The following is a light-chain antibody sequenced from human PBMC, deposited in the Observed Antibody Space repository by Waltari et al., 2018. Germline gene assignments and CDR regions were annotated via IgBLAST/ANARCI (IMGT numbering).Light chain of an antibody. CDR2: SNT. CDR1: RSNIGENY. Sequence: QSVLTQPPSAPGTPGQRVTISCSGSRSNIGENYVYWYHHLPGTAPKHLIVSNTQRPSGVRDRCSGSKSGTSASLAISGLRSEDGGDYYCAAWDDTLSHWVFGGGTKLTVL. CDR3: AAWDDTLSHWV. V-gene: IGLV1-47*01. J-gene: IGLJ3*02.